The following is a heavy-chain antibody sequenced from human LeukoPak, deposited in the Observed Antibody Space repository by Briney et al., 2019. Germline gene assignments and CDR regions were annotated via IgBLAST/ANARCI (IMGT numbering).Heavy chain of an antibody. V-gene: IGHV3-15*01. CDR2: IKSKTDGGTT. Sequence: GSLRLSCAASGFTFSNAWMSWVRQAPGTGLEWVGRIKSKTDGGTTDYAAPVKGRFTISRDDSKNTLYLQMNSLKTEDTAVYYCTTHEQWLVLVNYWGQGTLVTVSS. CDR1: GFTFSNAW. CDR3: TTHEQWLVLVNY. D-gene: IGHD6-19*01. J-gene: IGHJ4*02.